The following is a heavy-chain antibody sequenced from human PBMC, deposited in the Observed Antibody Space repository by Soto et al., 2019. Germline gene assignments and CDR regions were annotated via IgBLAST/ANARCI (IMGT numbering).Heavy chain of an antibody. CDR1: GGSISSGYYY. D-gene: IGHD3-10*01. CDR3: AGSSLYGMDV. Sequence: SETLSLTCSVSGGSISSGYYYWSWIRQPPGKGLEWIGNIYYSGNTYYNPSLKSRLIISIDTSKNQFSLTVGSVTAADTALYYCAGSSLYGMDVWGQGTTVTVSS. CDR2: IYYSGNT. V-gene: IGHV4-30-4*01. J-gene: IGHJ6*02.